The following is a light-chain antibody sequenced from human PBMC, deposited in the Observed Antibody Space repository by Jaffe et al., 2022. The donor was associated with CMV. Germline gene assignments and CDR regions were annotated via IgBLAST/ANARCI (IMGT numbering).Light chain of an antibody. J-gene: IGKJ2*01. V-gene: IGKV3-20*01. Sequence: EIVLTQSPGTLSLSPGERATLSCRASRSVSSSYLAWHQQKPGQAPRLLIYGASSRATGIPDRFSGSGSGTDFTLTISRLEPEDFAVYYCQQYVSSPYTFGQGTKLEIK. CDR1: RSVSSSY. CDR3: QQYVSSPYT. CDR2: GAS.